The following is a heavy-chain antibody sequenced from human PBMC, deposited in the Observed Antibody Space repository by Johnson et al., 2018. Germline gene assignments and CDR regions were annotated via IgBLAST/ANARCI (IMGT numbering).Heavy chain of an antibody. CDR3: ARASSAYYLYYFDY. Sequence: QVQLQESGSGLVKPSQTLSLTCAVSGGSISSGGYSWNWIRQSPEKGLEWIGNTHHNGRPPYNPSLKRRVTISVDRSKNQFSLKLTSVTAADTAVYYCARASSAYYLYYFDYWGQGTLVTVSS. CDR2: THHNGRP. V-gene: IGHV4-30-2*06. D-gene: IGHD3-22*01. CDR1: GGSISSGGYS. J-gene: IGHJ4*02.